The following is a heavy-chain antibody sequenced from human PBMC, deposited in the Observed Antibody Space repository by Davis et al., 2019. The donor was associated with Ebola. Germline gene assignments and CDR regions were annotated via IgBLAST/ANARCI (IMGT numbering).Heavy chain of an antibody. CDR3: AKATSTWFQFDY. CDR2: ISGSGGST. CDR1: GFTFSSYA. D-gene: IGHD6-13*01. Sequence: GESLKISCAASGFTFSSYAMSWVRQAPGKGLEWVSAISGSGGSTYYADSVKGRFTISRDNSKNTLYLQMNSLRAEDTAVYYCAKATSTWFQFDYWGQGTLVTVSS. J-gene: IGHJ4*02. V-gene: IGHV3-23*01.